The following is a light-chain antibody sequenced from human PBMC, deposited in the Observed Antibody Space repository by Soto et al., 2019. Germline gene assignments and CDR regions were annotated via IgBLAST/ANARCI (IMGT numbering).Light chain of an antibody. CDR2: GAS. CDR1: QSVSSSY. V-gene: IGKV3-20*01. J-gene: IGKJ1*01. Sequence: EIVLTQSPGTLSLSPGERATLSCRASQSVSSSYLAWYQQKPGQAPRLLIYGASSRATGIPDRFRGSGSGRDFTLTISRLEPEDFAVYYCQQYGSSGTFGQGTKVEI. CDR3: QQYGSSGT.